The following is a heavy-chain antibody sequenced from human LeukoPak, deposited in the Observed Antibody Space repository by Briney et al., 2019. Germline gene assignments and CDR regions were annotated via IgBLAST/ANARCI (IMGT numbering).Heavy chain of an antibody. CDR3: ARVGSSWYGTPFDY. D-gene: IGHD6-13*01. CDR2: IKQDGSEK. Sequence: PGGSLRLSCAASGFTFSSYWMSWVRQAPGKGLEWVANIKQDGSEKYYVDSVKGRFTISRDNAKNSLYLQMNSLRAEDTAVYYCARVGSSWYGTPFDYWGQGTLVTVSS. CDR1: GFTFSSYW. J-gene: IGHJ4*02. V-gene: IGHV3-7*01.